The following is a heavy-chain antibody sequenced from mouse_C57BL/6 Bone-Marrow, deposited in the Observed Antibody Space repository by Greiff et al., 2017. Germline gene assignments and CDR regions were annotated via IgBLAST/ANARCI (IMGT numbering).Heavy chain of an antibody. CDR3: ASLEFDGSSVDWYFDV. CDR2: IYPRDGST. V-gene: IGHV1-85*01. D-gene: IGHD1-1*01. J-gene: IGHJ1*03. CDR1: GYTFTSYD. Sequence: VQLQQSGPELVKPGASVKLSCKASGYTFTSYDINWVKQRPGQGLEWIGWIYPRDGSTKYNEKFKGKATLTVDTSSSTAYMELHSLTSEDSAVYFCASLEFDGSSVDWYFDVWGTGTTVTVSS.